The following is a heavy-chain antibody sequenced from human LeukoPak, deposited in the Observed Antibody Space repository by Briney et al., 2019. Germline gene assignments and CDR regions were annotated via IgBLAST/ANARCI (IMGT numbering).Heavy chain of an antibody. CDR3: ARAMRDYGDFEGPFDY. V-gene: IGHV3-7*01. CDR2: IKQDGSEK. D-gene: IGHD4-17*01. CDR1: GFIFRSYW. J-gene: IGHJ4*02. Sequence: GGFLRLSCAASGFIFRSYWMSWVRQAPGKGLEWVANIKQDGSEKYYVDSVKGRFTISRDNAKNSLYLQMNSPRAEDTAVYYCARAMRDYGDFEGPFDYWGQGTLVTVSS.